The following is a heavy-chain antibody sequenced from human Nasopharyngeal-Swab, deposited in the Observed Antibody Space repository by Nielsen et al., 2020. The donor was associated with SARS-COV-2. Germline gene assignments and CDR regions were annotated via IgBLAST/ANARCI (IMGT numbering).Heavy chain of an antibody. CDR3: ARGYSSSWSSLFYYGMDV. CDR1: GGSISSYY. CDR2: IYYSGST. V-gene: IGHV4-59*04. D-gene: IGHD6-13*01. Sequence: SETLSLTCTVSGGSISSYYWSWIRQPPGKGLEWIGYIYYSGSTYYNPSLKSRVTVSVDTSKNQFSLKLSSVTAADTAVYYCARGYSSSWSSLFYYGMDVWGQGTTVTVSS. J-gene: IGHJ6*02.